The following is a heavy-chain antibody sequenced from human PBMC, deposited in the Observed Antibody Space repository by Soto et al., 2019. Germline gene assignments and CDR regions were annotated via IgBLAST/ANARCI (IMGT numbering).Heavy chain of an antibody. CDR3: ARGIGGSGSYSPVDY. V-gene: IGHV1-3*01. Sequence: QVQLVQSGAEVEKPGASVNVSCKASGYTFTNYVIHWVRQAPGRRLEWMGWINAGNGNTKYSQKFQGRVTITRDTSATTAYMQLSSLRSEDTAVYYCARGIGGSGSYSPVDYWGQGTLVTVSS. J-gene: IGHJ4*02. CDR1: GYTFTNYV. D-gene: IGHD3-10*01. CDR2: INAGNGNT.